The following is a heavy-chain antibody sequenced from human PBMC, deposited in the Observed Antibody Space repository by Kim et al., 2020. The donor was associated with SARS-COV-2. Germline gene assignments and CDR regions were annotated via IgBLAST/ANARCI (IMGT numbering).Heavy chain of an antibody. D-gene: IGHD3-10*01. J-gene: IGHJ5*02. V-gene: IGHV1-24*01. Sequence: ASVKVSCKVSGYTLTELSMHWVRQAPGKGLEWMGGFDPEDGETIYAQKFQGRVTMTEDTSTDTAYMELSSLRSEDTAVYYCATASVMDGERDGGFDPWGQGTLVTVSS. CDR1: GYTLTELS. CDR3: ATASVMDGERDGGFDP. CDR2: FDPEDGET.